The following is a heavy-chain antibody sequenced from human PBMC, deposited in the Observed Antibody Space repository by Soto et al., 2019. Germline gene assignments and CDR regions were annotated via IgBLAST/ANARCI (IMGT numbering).Heavy chain of an antibody. CDR1: GGTFSSYA. D-gene: IGHD6-19*01. CDR3: ARAVKLGGWSSGWIAYYYYGMDV. J-gene: IGHJ6*02. Sequence: QVQLVQSGAEVKKPGSSVKVSCKASGGTFSSYAISWVRQAPGQGLEWMGGIIPIFGTANYAQKFQGRVTTTADEATSTAYMELSSLRSEDTAVYYCARAVKLGGWSSGWIAYYYYGMDVWGQGTTVTVSS. V-gene: IGHV1-69*01. CDR2: IIPIFGTA.